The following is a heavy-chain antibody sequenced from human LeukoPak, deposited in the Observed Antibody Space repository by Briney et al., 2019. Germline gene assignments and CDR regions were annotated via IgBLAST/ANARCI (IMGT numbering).Heavy chain of an antibody. J-gene: IGHJ4*02. CDR1: GFTFSSYG. D-gene: IGHD5-24*01. CDR3: ARDMAALTFDY. CDR2: ISISSNYK. V-gene: IGHV3-21*01. Sequence: GGSLRLSCAASGFTFSSYGMNWVRQAPGKGLEWVSSISISSNYKYYPDSLKGRFTISRDNAKNSLYLQMNSLRAEDTAVYYCARDMAALTFDYWGQGTLVTVSS.